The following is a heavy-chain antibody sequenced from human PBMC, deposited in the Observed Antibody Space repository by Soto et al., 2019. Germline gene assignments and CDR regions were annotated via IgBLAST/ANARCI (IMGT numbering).Heavy chain of an antibody. CDR2: ISYDGSNK. CDR1: GFTFSSYG. V-gene: IGHV3-30*18. D-gene: IGHD1-26*01. CDR3: AKELMGWALHYFDY. Sequence: VQLVESGGGVVQPGRSLRLSCAASGFTFSSYGMHWVRQAPGKGLEWVAVISYDGSNKYYADSVKGRFTISRDNSKNTLYLQMNSLRAEDTAVYYCAKELMGWALHYFDYWGQGTLVTVSS. J-gene: IGHJ4*02.